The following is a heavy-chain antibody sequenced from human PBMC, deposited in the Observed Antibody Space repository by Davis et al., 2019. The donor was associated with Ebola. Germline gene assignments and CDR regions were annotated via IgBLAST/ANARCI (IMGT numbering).Heavy chain of an antibody. J-gene: IGHJ4*02. CDR2: IYHSGST. CDR3: ARAILYYYDSSGYRPAPFDY. Sequence: PSETLSLTCAVSGGSISSSNWWSWVRQPPGKGLEWFGEIYHSGSTNYNPSLKSRVTISVDKSKNQFSLKLSSVTAADTAVYYCARAILYYYDSSGYRPAPFDYWGQGTLVTVSS. CDR1: GGSISSSNW. V-gene: IGHV4-4*02. D-gene: IGHD3-22*01.